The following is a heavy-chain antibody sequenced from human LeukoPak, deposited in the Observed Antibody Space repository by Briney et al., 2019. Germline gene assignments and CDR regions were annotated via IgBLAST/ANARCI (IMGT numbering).Heavy chain of an antibody. CDR1: GFTFSSYW. CDR3: ARQEARNYYYEGLDY. D-gene: IGHD3-22*01. Sequence: PGGSLRLSCAASGFTFSSYWMSWVRQAPGKGLEWVANIKQDGSEKYYVDSVKGRFTISRDNAKNSLYLQMNSLRPDDTAIYFCARQEARNYYYEGLDYWGQGNLVTVSS. J-gene: IGHJ4*02. CDR2: IKQDGSEK. V-gene: IGHV3-7*01.